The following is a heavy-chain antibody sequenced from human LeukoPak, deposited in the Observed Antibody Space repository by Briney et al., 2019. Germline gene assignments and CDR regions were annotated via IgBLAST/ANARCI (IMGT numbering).Heavy chain of an antibody. Sequence: GGSLRLSCAASGFTFSSYEMTWVRQAPGKGLEWVSYISSSGSTIYYADSVKGRFTISRDNAKNSLYLQMNSLRAEDTAVYYCARSTTVRLYYFDYWGQGTLVTVSS. J-gene: IGHJ4*02. V-gene: IGHV3-48*03. CDR2: ISSSGSTI. CDR1: GFTFSSYE. D-gene: IGHD1-1*01. CDR3: ARSTTVRLYYFDY.